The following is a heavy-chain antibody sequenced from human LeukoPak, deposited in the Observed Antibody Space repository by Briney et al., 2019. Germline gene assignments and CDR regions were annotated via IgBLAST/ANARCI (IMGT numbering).Heavy chain of an antibody. CDR2: IYYSGST. D-gene: IGHD3-9*01. CDR3: AREDYDILTGLYGMDV. J-gene: IGHJ6*02. CDR1: GGSISSYY. Sequence: SETLSLTCTVSGGSISSYYWSSIRQPPGKGLDWMGCIYYSGSTNYNPSLKSRVTISVDTSKNQFSLKLSSVTAADTAVYYCAREDYDILTGLYGMDVWGQGTTVTVSS. V-gene: IGHV4-59*01.